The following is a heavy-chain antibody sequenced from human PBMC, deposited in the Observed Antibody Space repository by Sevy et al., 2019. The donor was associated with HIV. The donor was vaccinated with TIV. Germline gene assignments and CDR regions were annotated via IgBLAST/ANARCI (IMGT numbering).Heavy chain of an antibody. J-gene: IGHJ4*02. CDR2: IYYNGHI. Sequence: SETLSLTCTVSGGSITSLYWNWIRQPPGKGLEWIANIYYNGHINYNPSLKGRVTLSLDTCKNQFSLRLSSVTAADTAMYYCAGENAWGRGYSWGQGTLVTVSS. CDR3: AGENAWGRGYS. V-gene: IGHV4-59*08. D-gene: IGHD1-26*01. CDR1: GGSITSLY.